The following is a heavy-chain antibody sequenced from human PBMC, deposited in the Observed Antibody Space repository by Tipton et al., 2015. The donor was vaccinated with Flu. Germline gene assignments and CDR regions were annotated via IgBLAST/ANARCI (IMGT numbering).Heavy chain of an antibody. CDR1: GGSISTTIYY. Sequence: TLSLTCTVSGGSISTTIYYWGWVRQPPGKGLEWIGSIYYSGTTYYNPSLKSRVTISIDASKNQFSLDLTSLTAADTAVYYCARDLWNDRRAYYYYGVDVWVPWTTDTVPS. D-gene: IGHD1-1*01. J-gene: IGHJ6*02. V-gene: IGHV4-39*07. CDR3: ARDLWNDRRAYYYYGVDV. CDR2: IYYSGTT.